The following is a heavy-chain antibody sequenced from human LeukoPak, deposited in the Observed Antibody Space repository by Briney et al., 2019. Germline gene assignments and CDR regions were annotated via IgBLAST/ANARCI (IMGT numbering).Heavy chain of an antibody. CDR2: IGWNSGSI. CDR1: GFTFDDYA. D-gene: IGHD6-19*01. J-gene: IGHJ1*01. CDR3: AKDEDVNSSRRGLWLSRFGSNNLFQH. V-gene: IGHV3-9*01. Sequence: GRSLRLSCAASGFTFDDYAMHWVRQAPGKGLEWVSGIGWNSGSIGYADSVKGRSTISRDNAKNSLYLQMNSLRAEDTALYYCAKDEDVNSSRRGLWLSRFGSNNLFQHWGQGTLVTVSS.